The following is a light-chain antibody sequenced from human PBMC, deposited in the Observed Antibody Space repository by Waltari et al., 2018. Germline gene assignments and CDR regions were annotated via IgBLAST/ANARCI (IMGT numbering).Light chain of an antibody. Sequence: EIVLTQSPGTLSLSPGERDTLSCRASQSVSSSYLAWYQQKPGQAPRLLIYGASSRATGIPDRFSGSGSGTDFTLTISRLEPEDFAVYYCQQYEGTFGQGTKLEIK. CDR2: GAS. CDR1: QSVSSSY. J-gene: IGKJ2*01. V-gene: IGKV3-20*01. CDR3: QQYEGT.